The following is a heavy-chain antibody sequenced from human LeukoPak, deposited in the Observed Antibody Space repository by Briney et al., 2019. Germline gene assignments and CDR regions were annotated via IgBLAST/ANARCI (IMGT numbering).Heavy chain of an antibody. CDR3: ARARLVVVAEVWFDL. V-gene: IGHV4-61*02. J-gene: IGHJ5*02. D-gene: IGHD2-15*01. CDR2: LYYSGST. CDR1: GGSISSGSYY. Sequence: SETLSLTCTVSGGSISSGSYYWSWIRQPAGKGLEWVGRLYYSGSTYYNPSLKSRVTISVDTSKNQFSLKLSSVTAADTAVYYCARARLVVVAEVWFDLWGQGTLVTVSS.